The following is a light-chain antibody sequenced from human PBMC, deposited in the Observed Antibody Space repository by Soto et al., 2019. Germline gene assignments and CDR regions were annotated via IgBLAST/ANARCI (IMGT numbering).Light chain of an antibody. Sequence: DIQMTQSPSTLSASVGDRVTITCRASQSISSWLAWYQQKPGKAPKLLIYDASSLESGVPSRFSGSGSGTEFTLTISSLQPDDFATYYCQQYNSYWPTFGQGTKVEIK. CDR3: QQYNSYWPT. CDR2: DAS. J-gene: IGKJ1*01. V-gene: IGKV1-5*01. CDR1: QSISSW.